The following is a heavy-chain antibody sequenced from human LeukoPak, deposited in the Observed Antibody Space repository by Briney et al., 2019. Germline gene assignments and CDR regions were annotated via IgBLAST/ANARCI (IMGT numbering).Heavy chain of an antibody. V-gene: IGHV1-18*01. J-gene: IGHJ4*02. Sequence: ASVKVSFKASGYTFTSYDINWVRQATGQGLEWMGWISTYNGNTNYAQKLQGRVTMTTDTSTSTAYMELRSLRSDDTAVYYCARDTCSGGSCYLGNYWGQGTLVTVSS. D-gene: IGHD2-15*01. CDR3: ARDTCSGGSCYLGNY. CDR1: GYTFTSYD. CDR2: ISTYNGNT.